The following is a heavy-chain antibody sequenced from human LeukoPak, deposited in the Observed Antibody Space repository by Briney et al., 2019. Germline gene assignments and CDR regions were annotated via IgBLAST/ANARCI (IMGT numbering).Heavy chain of an antibody. Sequence: SETLSLTCAVSGGSISSGGYSWSWIRQPPGKGLEWIGYIYHSGSTYYNPSLKSRVTIPVDRSKNQFSLKLSSVTAADTAVYYCASISAAAGTYFDYWGQGTLVTVSS. D-gene: IGHD6-13*01. V-gene: IGHV4-30-2*01. J-gene: IGHJ4*02. CDR2: IYHSGST. CDR1: GGSISSGGYS. CDR3: ASISAAAGTYFDY.